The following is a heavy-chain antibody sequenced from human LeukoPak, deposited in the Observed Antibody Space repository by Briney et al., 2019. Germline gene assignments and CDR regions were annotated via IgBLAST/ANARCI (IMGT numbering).Heavy chain of an antibody. CDR1: GFTFSSYA. V-gene: IGHV3-23*01. D-gene: IGHD3-9*01. CDR3: AKGHLRYVDWGNWFDP. CDR2: ISGSGGST. J-gene: IGHJ5*02. Sequence: GGSLRLSCAASGFTFSSYAMSWVRQAPGKGLEWVSAISGSGGSTYYADSVKGRFTISRDNSKNTLYLQMNSLRAEDTAVYYCAKGHLRYVDWGNWFDPWGQGTLVTVSS.